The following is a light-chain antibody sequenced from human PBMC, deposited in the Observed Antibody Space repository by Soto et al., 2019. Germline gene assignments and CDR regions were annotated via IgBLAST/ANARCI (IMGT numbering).Light chain of an antibody. CDR2: DVS. J-gene: IGLJ2*01. CDR3: SSYTSSSTLV. Sequence: QSALTQPASVSGSPGQSITISCTGTSSDVGGYNYVSWYQQQPGKAPKLMIYDVSNLPSGVSNRFSGSKSGNTASLTISGLQAEDEADYYCSSYTSSSTLVFGGGTKVTVL. V-gene: IGLV2-14*01. CDR1: SSDVGGYNY.